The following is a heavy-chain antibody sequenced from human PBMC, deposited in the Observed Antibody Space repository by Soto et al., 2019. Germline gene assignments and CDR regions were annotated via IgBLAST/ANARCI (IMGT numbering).Heavy chain of an antibody. CDR2: INHSGST. D-gene: IGHD1-26*01. Sequence: SETLSLTCAVYGGSFSGYYWSWIRQPPGKGLEWIGEINHSGSTNYNPSLKSRVTISVDTSKNQFSLKLSSVTAADTAVYYCARAYYRRTDAFDYWGQGTLVTVSS. CDR1: GGSFSGYY. V-gene: IGHV4-34*01. CDR3: ARAYYRRTDAFDY. J-gene: IGHJ4*02.